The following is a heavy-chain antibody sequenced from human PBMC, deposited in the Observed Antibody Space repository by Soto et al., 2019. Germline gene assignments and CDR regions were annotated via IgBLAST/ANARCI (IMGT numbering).Heavy chain of an antibody. CDR2: ISYDGSNK. Sequence: QVQLVESGGGVVEPGRSLRLSCAASGFTFSISAMHWVRQAPGKGLEWVAVISYDGSNKYYADSVKSRFTISRDNSKNTVSLQLDTPRVEETAVYYRARRSRTGSCASPRSLLDDVFDFWGQGTMVRVSS. CDR3: ARRSRTGSCASPRSLLDDVFDF. V-gene: IGHV3-30-3*01. J-gene: IGHJ3*01. CDR1: GFTFSISA. D-gene: IGHD2-15*01.